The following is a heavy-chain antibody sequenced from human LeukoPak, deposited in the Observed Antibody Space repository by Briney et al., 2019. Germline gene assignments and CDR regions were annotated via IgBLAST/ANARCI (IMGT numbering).Heavy chain of an antibody. CDR3: ARGTYCSSTSCRGDWFDP. CDR1: GGSFSGYY. Sequence: PSETLSLTCAVYGGSFSGYYWSWIRQPPGKGLEWIGEINHSGSTNYNPSLKSRVTISVDTSKNQFSLKLSSVTAADTAVYYCARGTYCSSTSCRGDWFDPWGQGTLVTVSS. D-gene: IGHD2-2*01. V-gene: IGHV4-34*01. J-gene: IGHJ5*02. CDR2: INHSGST.